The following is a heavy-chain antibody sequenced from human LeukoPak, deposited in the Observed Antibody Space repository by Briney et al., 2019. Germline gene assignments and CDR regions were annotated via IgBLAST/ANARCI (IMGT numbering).Heavy chain of an antibody. J-gene: IGHJ4*02. CDR3: ARVQGGGYRTADY. Sequence: SGGSLRLSCAASGFTFSNYIMHWVRQAPGKGLDWVAVIIENGSNQYYADSVKGRFTISRDNSKNTLFLQMNSLRSDDTAIYFCARVQGGGYRTADYWGQGTLVTVSS. V-gene: IGHV3-30*04. D-gene: IGHD3-10*01. CDR2: IIENGSNQ. CDR1: GFTFSNYI.